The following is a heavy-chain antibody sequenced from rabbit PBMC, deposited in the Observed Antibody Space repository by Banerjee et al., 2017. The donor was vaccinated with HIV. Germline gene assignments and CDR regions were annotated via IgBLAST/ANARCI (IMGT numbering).Heavy chain of an antibody. CDR1: GFAFSTDYY. J-gene: IGHJ4*01. D-gene: IGHD2-1*01. CDR2: IYGGVIDSA. CDR3: ARGSATMTMVITGFYFSL. Sequence: EQLEESGGGLVKPGGTLTLTCTASGFAFSTDYYICWVRQAPGKGLESIACIYGGVIDSAYYATWAKGRFTISKTSSTTVTLQVASLTAADTATYFCARGSATMTMVITGFYFSLWGPGTLSPS. V-gene: IGHV1S45*01.